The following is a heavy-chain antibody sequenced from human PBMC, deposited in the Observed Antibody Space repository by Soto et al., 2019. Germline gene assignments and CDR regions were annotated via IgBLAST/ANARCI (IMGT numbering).Heavy chain of an antibody. Sequence: SETLSLTCTVSGGSISSGGYYWSWIRQHPGKGLEWIGYIYYSGSTYHNPSLKSRVTISVDTSKNQFSLKLSSVTAADTAVYYCARRGDGSGSLDYWGRGTLVTVSS. J-gene: IGHJ4*02. CDR1: GGSISSGGYY. CDR2: IYYSGST. V-gene: IGHV4-31*03. CDR3: ARRGDGSGSLDY. D-gene: IGHD3-10*01.